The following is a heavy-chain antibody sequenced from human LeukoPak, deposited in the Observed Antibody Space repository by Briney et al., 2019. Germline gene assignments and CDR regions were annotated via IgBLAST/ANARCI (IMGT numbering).Heavy chain of an antibody. J-gene: IGHJ4*02. D-gene: IGHD3-10*01. CDR3: ARDLGHYGSGSPY. CDR1: GFTFSDQS. CDR2: ISSNSLHI. V-gene: IGHV3-21*01. Sequence: GGSLRLSCAASGFTFSDQSMNWVRQAPGKGLEWVSSISSNSLHIFYADSVKGRFTISRDNAKSSLYLQMNSLRAEDTAVYYCARDLGHYGSGSPYWGQGTLVTVSS.